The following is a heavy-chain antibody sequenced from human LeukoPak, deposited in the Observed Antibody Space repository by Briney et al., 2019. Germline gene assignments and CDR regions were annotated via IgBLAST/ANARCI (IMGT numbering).Heavy chain of an antibody. CDR2: ISSSSSNI. CDR3: ARDGDDILTGYPTGMDV. D-gene: IGHD3-9*01. V-gene: IGHV3-21*01. J-gene: IGHJ6*02. CDR1: GFTFSNAW. Sequence: GGSLRLSCAASGFTFSNAWMSWVRQAPGKGLEWVSSISSSSSNIYYADSVKGRFTISRDNAKNSLYLQMNSLRAEDTAVYYCARDGDDILTGYPTGMDVWGQGTTVTVSS.